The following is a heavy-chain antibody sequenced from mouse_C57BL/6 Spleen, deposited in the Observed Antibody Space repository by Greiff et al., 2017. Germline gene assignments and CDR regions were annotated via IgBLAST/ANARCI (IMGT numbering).Heavy chain of an antibody. Sequence: EVQLQQSGPELVKPGASVKIPCKASGYTFTDYNMDWVKQSHGKSLEWIGDINPNNGGTIYNQKFKGKATLTVDTSSSTAYMELRSLTSEDTAVYYCALGSYYAMDYWGQGTSVTVSS. V-gene: IGHV1-18*01. CDR1: GYTFTDYN. CDR2: INPNNGGT. CDR3: ALGSYYAMDY. D-gene: IGHD3-3*01. J-gene: IGHJ4*01.